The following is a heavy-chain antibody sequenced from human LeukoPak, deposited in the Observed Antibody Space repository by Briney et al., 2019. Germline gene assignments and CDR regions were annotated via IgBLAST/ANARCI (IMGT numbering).Heavy chain of an antibody. J-gene: IGHJ5*01. CDR1: GGSISSSSYY. D-gene: IGHD3-9*01. V-gene: IGHV4-39*07. CDR3: ARDLGFFDIDS. Sequence: SETLSLTCTVSGGSISSSSYYWGWIRQPPGKGLEWIGSIYYSGSTYYNPSLKSRVTISVDTSKNQFSLKLSSVTAADTAVYYCARDLGFFDIDSWGQGILVTVSS. CDR2: IYYSGST.